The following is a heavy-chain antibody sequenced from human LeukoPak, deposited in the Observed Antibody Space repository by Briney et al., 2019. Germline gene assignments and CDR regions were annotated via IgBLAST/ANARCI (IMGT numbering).Heavy chain of an antibody. V-gene: IGHV1-18*01. CDR3: ARDSTVRTHALREPDY. Sequence: GASVKVSCKASGYTFTSYGISWVRQAPGQGLEWMGWISAYNGNTNYAQKLQGRVTMTTDTSTSTAYMELRSLRSDDTAVYYCARDSTVRTHALREPDYWGQGTLVTVSS. D-gene: IGHD1-14*01. J-gene: IGHJ4*02. CDR1: GYTFTSYG. CDR2: ISAYNGNT.